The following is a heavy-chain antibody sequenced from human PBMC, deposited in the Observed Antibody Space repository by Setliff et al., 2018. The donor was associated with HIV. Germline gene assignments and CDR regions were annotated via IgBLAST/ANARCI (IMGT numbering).Heavy chain of an antibody. CDR3: ARHRHTAAGTLDPFDI. CDR1: GYSFTSNW. V-gene: IGHV5-51*01. Sequence: GESLKISCKGSGYSFTSNWIGWVRQMPGKGLEWMGVIHPVDSDTRYSPSFQGQVTISADKSISTAYLQWSTLKASDTAIYYCARHRHTAAGTLDPFDIWGQGTVVTGSS. J-gene: IGHJ3*02. CDR2: IHPVDSDT. D-gene: IGHD6-13*01.